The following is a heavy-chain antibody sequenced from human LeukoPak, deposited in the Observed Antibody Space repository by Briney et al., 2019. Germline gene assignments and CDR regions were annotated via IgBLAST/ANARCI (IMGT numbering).Heavy chain of an antibody. CDR1: GFTFRSYD. D-gene: IGHD6-13*01. V-gene: IGHV3-33*05. Sequence: PGRSLRLSCAASGFTFRSYDMHWVRQAPGKGLEWVAIISYDGSNKYHADSVKGRFTISRDNSKNTLYVQMNSLRDEDTAVYYCARGVAAGRYQYYYMDVWGKGTTVTVSS. J-gene: IGHJ6*03. CDR2: ISYDGSNK. CDR3: ARGVAAGRYQYYYMDV.